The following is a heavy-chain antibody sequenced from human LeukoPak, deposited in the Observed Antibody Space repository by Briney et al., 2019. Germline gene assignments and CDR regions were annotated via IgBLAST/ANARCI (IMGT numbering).Heavy chain of an antibody. CDR2: ISDSGGNT. CDR3: AKDTKWFGAGLDY. Sequence: PGGSLRLSCAASGFTFSSYAMSWVRQAPGKGLEWVSGISDSGGNTYYADSVKGRFTISRDNSKSTVYLHMNSLKAEDTAVYHCAKDTKWFGAGLDYWGQGALVTVSS. J-gene: IGHJ4*02. CDR1: GFTFSSYA. D-gene: IGHD3-10*01. V-gene: IGHV3-23*01.